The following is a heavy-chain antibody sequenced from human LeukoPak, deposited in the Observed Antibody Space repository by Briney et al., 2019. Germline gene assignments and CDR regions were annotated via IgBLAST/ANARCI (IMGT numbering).Heavy chain of an antibody. J-gene: IGHJ4*02. V-gene: IGHV3-21*01. D-gene: IGHD3-22*01. CDR1: GFTFSSYS. Sequence: GGSLRLSCAASGFTFSSYSMNWVRQAPGKGLQWVSSITSSSSYIYYADSVKGRFTISRDNAKNSLYLQMNSLRAEDTAVYYCARDLYRIVVVPHYFDYWGQGTLVTVSS. CDR3: ARDLYRIVVVPHYFDY. CDR2: ITSSSSYI.